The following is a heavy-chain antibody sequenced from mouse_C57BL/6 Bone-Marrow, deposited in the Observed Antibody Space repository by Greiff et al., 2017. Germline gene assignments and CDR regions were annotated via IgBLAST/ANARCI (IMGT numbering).Heavy chain of an antibody. V-gene: IGHV5-6*01. CDR3: ARHYYGSSYAMDY. J-gene: IGHJ4*01. CDR2: ISSGGSYT. CDR1: GFTFSSYG. Sequence: EVQGVESGGELVKPGGSLKLSCAASGFTFSSYGMSWVRQTPDKRLAWVANISSGGSYTYYPDSVKGRFTISRDNAKNTLSLQMSSLKSEDTAMYYCARHYYGSSYAMDYWGQGTSVTVAS. D-gene: IGHD1-1*01.